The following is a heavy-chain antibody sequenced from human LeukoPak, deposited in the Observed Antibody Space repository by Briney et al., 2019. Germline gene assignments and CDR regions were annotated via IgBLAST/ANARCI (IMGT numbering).Heavy chain of an antibody. CDR2: ITGSGNSI. Sequence: GGSLRLSCAASGFTFSSYAMSWVRQAPGKGLEWVSSITGSGNSIYYADSVKGRFTISRDNAKNSLFLQMNSLRAGDSAVYYCARDRIVLVTATFDNWGQGSQVTVSS. D-gene: IGHD2-21*02. J-gene: IGHJ4*02. CDR1: GFTFSSYA. CDR3: ARDRIVLVTATFDN. V-gene: IGHV3-21*01.